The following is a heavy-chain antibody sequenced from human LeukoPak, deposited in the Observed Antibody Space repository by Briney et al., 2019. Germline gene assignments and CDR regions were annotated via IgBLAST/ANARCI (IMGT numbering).Heavy chain of an antibody. J-gene: IGHJ3*02. CDR1: GGSISSGDNY. Sequence: SETLSLTCTVSGGSISSGDNYWGWIRQPPGKGLDWIGYIYYSGRTYYNPSLKSRVTISVDTSKNQFSLKLRSVTASDTAVYSCARGGYSTSWAAFDIWGQGTMVTVSS. D-gene: IGHD6-13*01. V-gene: IGHV4-30-4*01. CDR3: ARGGYSTSWAAFDI. CDR2: IYYSGRT.